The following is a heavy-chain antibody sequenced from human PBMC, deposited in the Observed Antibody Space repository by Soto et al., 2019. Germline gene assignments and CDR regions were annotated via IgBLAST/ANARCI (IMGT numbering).Heavy chain of an antibody. CDR3: ALCRGVPADLLDY. J-gene: IGHJ4*02. CDR2: IYYSGTT. CDR1: GGSISRVSYY. Sequence: TLSLTSTVSGGSISRVSYYVSWIRQHPGKGLEWIGYIYYSGTTYYNPSLKSRVSISLDTSKNQFSLRLSSVAAADTAVNKCALCRGVPADLLDYWGQRTLVPVSS. V-gene: IGHV4-31*03. D-gene: IGHD3-10*02.